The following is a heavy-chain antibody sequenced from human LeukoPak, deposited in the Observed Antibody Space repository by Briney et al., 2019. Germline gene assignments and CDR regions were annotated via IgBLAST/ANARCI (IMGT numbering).Heavy chain of an antibody. CDR2: FYYSGST. Sequence: PSETLSLTCTVSGGSISSSNSCWGWIRQPPGKGLEWIGSFYYSGSTYYNPSLKSRVTISVDTSESQFSLTLTSVTAADTAVYYCARHSEGYTSGWYYWGQGTLVTVSS. D-gene: IGHD6-19*01. V-gene: IGHV4-39*01. CDR3: ARHSEGYTSGWYY. J-gene: IGHJ4*02. CDR1: GGSISSSNSC.